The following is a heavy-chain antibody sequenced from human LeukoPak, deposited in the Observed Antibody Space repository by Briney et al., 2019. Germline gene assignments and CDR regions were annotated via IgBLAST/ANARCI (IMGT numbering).Heavy chain of an antibody. V-gene: IGHV4-4*09. CDR3: ARLRGYSNYGTGHYYYYMDV. Sequence: SETLSLTCTVSGGSISSYYWSWIRQPPGKGLEWIGYIYTSGSTNYNPSLKSRVTISEDTSKNQFSLKLSSVTAADTAVYYCARLRGYSNYGTGHYYYYMDVWGKGTTVTVSS. CDR2: IYTSGST. CDR1: GGSISSYY. J-gene: IGHJ6*03. D-gene: IGHD4-11*01.